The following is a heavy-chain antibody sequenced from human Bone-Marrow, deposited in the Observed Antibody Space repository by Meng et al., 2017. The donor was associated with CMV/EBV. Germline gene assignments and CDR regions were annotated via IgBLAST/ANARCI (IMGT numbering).Heavy chain of an antibody. J-gene: IGHJ4*02. Sequence: VEVVWCGGGVYKPGASLRLSCADFGFTFSSYAMSWVRQAPGKRLEWVSAISSSGGSTYYADTVKGRFTISRDKSKNTLYLQMNGLRAEDTAVYYCAKDLQWLVWDYWGQGTLVTVSS. CDR3: AKDLQWLVWDY. D-gene: IGHD6-19*01. CDR2: ISSSGGST. CDR1: GFTFSSYA. V-gene: IGHV3-23*04.